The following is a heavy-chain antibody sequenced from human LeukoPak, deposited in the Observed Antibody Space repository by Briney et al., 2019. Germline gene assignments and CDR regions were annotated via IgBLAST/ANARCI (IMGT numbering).Heavy chain of an antibody. J-gene: IGHJ5*02. V-gene: IGHV5-51*01. CDR2: IYPGDSDT. Sequence: GESLKISCKGSGYNFSNHWIGWVRQMPGKGLEWMGIIYPGDSDTRYSPSFQGQVTISADKSISTAYLQWSSLRASDTAMYYCARFVEGGFDPWGQGTLVTVSS. D-gene: IGHD5-24*01. CDR1: GYNFSNHW. CDR3: ARFVEGGFDP.